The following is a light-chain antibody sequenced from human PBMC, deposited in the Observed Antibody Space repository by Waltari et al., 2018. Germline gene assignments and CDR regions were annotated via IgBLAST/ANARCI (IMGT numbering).Light chain of an antibody. CDR2: DVS. Sequence: QSALTQPASVSGSPGQSITISCTGTSSDVGGYNYVSWYQQHPGNAPKLMIFDVSKRPSVVSNRFSGSKAGSTASLTISGLQAEDEADFYCNSYTSSSTWVFGGGTKLTVL. CDR3: NSYTSSSTWV. CDR1: SSDVGGYNY. J-gene: IGLJ3*02. V-gene: IGLV2-14*01.